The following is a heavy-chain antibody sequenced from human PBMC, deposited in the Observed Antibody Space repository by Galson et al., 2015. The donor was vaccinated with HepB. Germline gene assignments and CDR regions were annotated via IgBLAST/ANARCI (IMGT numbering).Heavy chain of an antibody. D-gene: IGHD3-3*01. V-gene: IGHV4-59*01. CDR1: GGSISSYY. J-gene: IGHJ6*03. CDR3: ARGNEDFWSGYYTNYYYYMDV. CDR2: IYYSGST. Sequence: TLSLTCTVSGGSISSYYWSWIRQPPGKGLEWIGYIYYSGSTNYNPSLKSRVTISVDTSKNQFSLKLSSVTAADTAVYYCARGNEDFWSGYYTNYYYYMDVWGKGTTVTVSS.